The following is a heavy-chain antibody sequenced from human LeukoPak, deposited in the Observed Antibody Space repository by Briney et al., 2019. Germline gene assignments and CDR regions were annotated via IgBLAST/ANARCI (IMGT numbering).Heavy chain of an antibody. Sequence: PSETLSLTCTVSGGSLSRCYWTWIRQPAGKGLEWIGRIYLSGSTNYNPSLKSRVTMSLDTSKNQFSLKMTFVTAADTAVYYCARGQYGRSWCNWFDPWGQGTLVTVSS. D-gene: IGHD6-13*01. J-gene: IGHJ5*02. CDR2: IYLSGST. V-gene: IGHV4-4*07. CDR1: GGSLSRCY. CDR3: ARGQYGRSWCNWFDP.